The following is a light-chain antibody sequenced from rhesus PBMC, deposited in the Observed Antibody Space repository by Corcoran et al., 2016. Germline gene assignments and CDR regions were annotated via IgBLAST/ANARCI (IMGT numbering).Light chain of an antibody. J-gene: IGKJ2*01. V-gene: IGKV1-22*01. CDR2: EAS. Sequence: DIQMTQSPSSLSASVGDKVTISCQASQGFTNWLAWYQQKPGKPPKLLIYEASTLQSGVPSRLSGGGAGTSFTLTISSLQPEDFATYYCLQYDSSPYSFGQGTKVEIK. CDR3: LQYDSSPYS. CDR1: QGFTNW.